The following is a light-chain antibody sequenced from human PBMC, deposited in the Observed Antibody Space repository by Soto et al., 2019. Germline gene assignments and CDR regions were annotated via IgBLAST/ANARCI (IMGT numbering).Light chain of an antibody. CDR3: KSYTSSSTYV. V-gene: IGLV2-14*03. CDR1: SSDVGGFNY. Sequence: QSALTQPASGSGSPGQSITISCTGTSSDVGGFNYVSWYQQHPGKAPKLMIYDVTNRPSGVSYRFSGSKSGNTASLTISGLQAEDEADYYCKSYTSSSTYVFGTGTKLTVL. J-gene: IGLJ1*01. CDR2: DVT.